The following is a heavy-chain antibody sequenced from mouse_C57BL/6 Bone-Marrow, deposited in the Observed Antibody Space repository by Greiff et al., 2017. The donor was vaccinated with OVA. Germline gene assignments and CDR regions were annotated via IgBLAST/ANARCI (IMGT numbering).Heavy chain of an antibody. CDR3: ARNGNWWFAY. CDR1: GFSLTSYG. J-gene: IGHJ3*01. D-gene: IGHD4-1*01. CDR2: LWRGGST. V-gene: IGHV2-2*01. Sequence: VMLVESGPGLVQPSQSLSITCTVSGFSLTSYGVHWVRQSPGKGLEWLGVLWRGGSTDSNAAFISRLSISNDNSKSQVFFKMNSLQADDTAIYYCARNGNWWFAYWGQGTLVTVSA.